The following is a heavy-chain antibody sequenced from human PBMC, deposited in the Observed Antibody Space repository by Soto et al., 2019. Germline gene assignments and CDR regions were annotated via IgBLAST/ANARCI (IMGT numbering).Heavy chain of an antibody. D-gene: IGHD6-19*01. CDR1: GFTFSSYA. V-gene: IGHV3-23*01. Sequence: GGSLRLSCAASGFTFSSYAMSWVRQAPGKGLEWVSAISGSGGSTYYADSVKGRFTISRDNSKNTLYLQMNSLRAEDTAVYYCAKAIILEVAGHHFDYWGQGTLVTVSS. J-gene: IGHJ4*02. CDR3: AKAIILEVAGHHFDY. CDR2: ISGSGGST.